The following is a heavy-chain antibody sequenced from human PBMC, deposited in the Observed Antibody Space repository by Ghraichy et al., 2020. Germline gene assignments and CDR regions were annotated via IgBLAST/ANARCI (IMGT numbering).Heavy chain of an antibody. Sequence: GESLNISCAASGFTFSSYGMHWVRQAPGKGLGWVAVISYDGSNKYYADSVKGRFTISRDNSKNTLYLQMNSLRAEDTAVYYCAKGPRRYCSGGSCYDYFDYWGQGTLVTVSS. CDR1: GFTFSSYG. CDR3: AKGPRRYCSGGSCYDYFDY. CDR2: ISYDGSNK. D-gene: IGHD2-15*01. J-gene: IGHJ4*02. V-gene: IGHV3-30*18.